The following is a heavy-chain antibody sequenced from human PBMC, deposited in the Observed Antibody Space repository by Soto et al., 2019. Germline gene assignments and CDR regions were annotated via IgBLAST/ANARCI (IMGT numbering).Heavy chain of an antibody. V-gene: IGHV1-69*08. CDR1: GDTFSSYA. CDR3: ARRRYCGYDCYHKHYYGMDV. J-gene: IGHJ6*02. Sequence: QVQLVQSGAELKKTGSSVKVSCRASGDTFSSYAVNWVRQAPGRGLEWMGRIITVLGTTDYAQNFKGRLTITAEKSTKTVYMELSSLRSEDTAVYYCARRRYCGYDCYHKHYYGMDVWGQGTTVTGAS. D-gene: IGHD2-21*01. CDR2: IITVLGTT.